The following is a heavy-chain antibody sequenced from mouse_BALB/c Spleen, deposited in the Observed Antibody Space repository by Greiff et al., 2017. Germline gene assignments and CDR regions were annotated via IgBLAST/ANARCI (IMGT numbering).Heavy chain of an antibody. CDR3: ARLDLDY. V-gene: IGHV1S81*02. J-gene: IGHJ2*01. CDR2: INPSNGRT. Sequence: VQLQQSGAELVKPGASVKLSCKASGYTFTSYWMHWVKQRPGQGLEWIGEINPSNGRTNYNEKFKSKATLTVDKSSSTAYMQLSSLTSEDSAVFYCARLDLDYWGQGTTLTVSS. CDR1: GYTFTSYW.